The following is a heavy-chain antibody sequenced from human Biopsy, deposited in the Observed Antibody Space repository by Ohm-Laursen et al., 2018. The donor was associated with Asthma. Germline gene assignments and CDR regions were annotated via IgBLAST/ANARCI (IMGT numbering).Heavy chain of an antibody. J-gene: IGHJ4*02. D-gene: IGHD3-22*01. CDR1: YGSITSGGYY. V-gene: IGHV4-31*03. Sequence: TLSLTCTVSYGSITSGGYYWTWIRQHPGKGLEWIGFIYYSGSTYYNPSLKSRVSISIDTSKNQFSLKLSSVTAADTAVYYCARAQDYYDSRGYYRSFDSWGQRTLVTVSS. CDR2: IYYSGST. CDR3: ARAQDYYDSRGYYRSFDS.